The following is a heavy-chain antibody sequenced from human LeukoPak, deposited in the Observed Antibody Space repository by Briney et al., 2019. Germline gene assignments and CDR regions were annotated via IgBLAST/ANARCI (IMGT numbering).Heavy chain of an antibody. CDR2: IWYDGSNK. V-gene: IGHV3-33*08. Sequence: PGGSLRLSCAASGFTFSSYGMHWVRQAPGKGLEWVAVIWYDGSNKYYADSVKGRFTISRDNSKNTLYLQMNSLRAEDTAVYYCARVRPQYYGMDVWGQGTTVTVSS. J-gene: IGHJ6*02. CDR3: ARVRPQYYGMDV. CDR1: GFTFSSYG.